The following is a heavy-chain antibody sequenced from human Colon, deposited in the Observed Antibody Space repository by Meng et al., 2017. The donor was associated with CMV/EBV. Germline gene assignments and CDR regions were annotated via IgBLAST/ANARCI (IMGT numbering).Heavy chain of an antibody. V-gene: IGHV3-23*01. Sequence: AASGIIFSNYGMTWVRQAPGKGLEWVSAISATGGSTYYADSVKGRFTVSRDNSKNTLYLQLNSLRAEDTAVYYCAKLSDFWSGYYDYWGQGTLVTVSS. CDR2: ISATGGST. CDR1: GIIFSNYG. D-gene: IGHD3-3*01. J-gene: IGHJ4*02. CDR3: AKLSDFWSGYYDY.